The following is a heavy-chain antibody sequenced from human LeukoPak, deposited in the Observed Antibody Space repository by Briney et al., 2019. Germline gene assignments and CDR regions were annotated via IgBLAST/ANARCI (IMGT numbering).Heavy chain of an antibody. CDR2: MNPKSGNT. J-gene: IGHJ4*02. CDR1: GYTFTSYD. D-gene: IGHD3-9*01. CDR3: ASRSMYYDILTGYSGFDY. Sequence: ASVTVSCKASGYTFTSYDINWVRQAPGQGLEWMGWMNPKSGNTDYAQKFQGRVTMTRNTSISTAYMELSSLRSEDTSVYYCASRSMYYDILTGYSGFDYWGQGTLVTVSS. V-gene: IGHV1-8*01.